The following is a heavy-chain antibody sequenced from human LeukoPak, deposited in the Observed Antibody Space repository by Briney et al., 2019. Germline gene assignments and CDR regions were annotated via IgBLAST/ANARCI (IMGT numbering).Heavy chain of an antibody. V-gene: IGHV3-7*01. CDR2: IKHDGGDK. Sequence: GGSLRLSCAASGFTFNHYWMTWVRQAPGKGLELVANIKHDGGDKYYVDSVKGRFTISRDNAKNPLYLQMNSLRVEDTAMYYCVRDMAAGRFDPWGQGTLVTVSS. D-gene: IGHD6-13*01. J-gene: IGHJ5*02. CDR1: GFTFNHYW. CDR3: VRDMAAGRFDP.